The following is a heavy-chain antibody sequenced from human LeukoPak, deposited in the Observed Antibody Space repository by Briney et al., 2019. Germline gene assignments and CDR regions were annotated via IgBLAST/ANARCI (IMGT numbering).Heavy chain of an antibody. CDR2: IYYSGST. D-gene: IGHD6-13*01. Sequence: PSQTLSLTCTVSGGSISSGDYYWSWIRQPPGKGLEWIGYIYYSGSTYYNPSLKSRVTVSVDTSKNQFSLKLSSVTAADTAVYYCARAHSSSWGGFDYWGQGTLVTVSS. V-gene: IGHV4-30-4*01. CDR1: GGSISSGDYY. J-gene: IGHJ4*02. CDR3: ARAHSSSWGGFDY.